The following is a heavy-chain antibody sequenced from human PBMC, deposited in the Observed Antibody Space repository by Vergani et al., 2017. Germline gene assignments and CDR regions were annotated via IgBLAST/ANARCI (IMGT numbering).Heavy chain of an antibody. V-gene: IGHV4-34*01. CDR1: GGSFSGYY. Sequence: QVQLQQWGAGLLKPSEPLSLTCAVYGGSFSGYYWSWIRQPPGKGLEWIGEINHSGSTNYNPSLKSRVTISVDRSKNQFSLKLSSVTAADTAVYYCARDRRAAAGYVAYYYYYGMDVWGQGP. CDR2: INHSGST. J-gene: IGHJ6*02. CDR3: ARDRRAAAGYVAYYYYYGMDV. D-gene: IGHD6-13*01.